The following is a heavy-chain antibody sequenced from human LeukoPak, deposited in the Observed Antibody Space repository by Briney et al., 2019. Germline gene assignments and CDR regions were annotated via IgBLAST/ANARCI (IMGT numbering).Heavy chain of an antibody. J-gene: IGHJ4*02. CDR3: EREWHHVFDY. CDR1: GGSISSYS. V-gene: IGHV4-4*07. CDR2: IYPRESP. D-gene: IGHD5-12*01. Sequence: SETLSLTCTGSGGSISSYSWSWMRQPAGKGLEWIGRIYPRESPNYNPSLKSRAIISVDKSNNHFSLKLRSVTAAHTAVYYCEREWHHVFDYWGQGNLVTVSS.